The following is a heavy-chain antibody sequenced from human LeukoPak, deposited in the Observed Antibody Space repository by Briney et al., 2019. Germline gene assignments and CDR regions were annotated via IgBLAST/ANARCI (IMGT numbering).Heavy chain of an antibody. CDR1: GFTFSTYG. J-gene: IGHJ4*02. CDR3: ARDSIRDGYNSDYFDY. CDR2: IWYDGSNE. Sequence: GGSLRLSCAASGFTFSTYGMHWVRQAPGKALEWVADIWYDGSNEYYADSVKGRFTISRHNSKSTLYLQLNSLRAEDTAVYYCARDSIRDGYNSDYFDYWGRGTLVTVSS. D-gene: IGHD5-24*01. V-gene: IGHV3-33*01.